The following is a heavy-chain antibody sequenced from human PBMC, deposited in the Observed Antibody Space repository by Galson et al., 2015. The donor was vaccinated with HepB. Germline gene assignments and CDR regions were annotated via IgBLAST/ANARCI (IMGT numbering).Heavy chain of an antibody. J-gene: IGHJ4*02. D-gene: IGHD2-2*01. V-gene: IGHV3-74*01. CDR2: INSGGSST. CDR3: AKGGCRSTSCLDN. Sequence: SLRLSYAASGFTFSRSWMHWVRQVPGKGLMWISHINSGGSSTNYADSVKGRFTISRDNANNTLYLQMNSLRAEDTAVYYCAKGGCRSTSCLDNWGQGTLVTVSS. CDR1: GFTFSRSW.